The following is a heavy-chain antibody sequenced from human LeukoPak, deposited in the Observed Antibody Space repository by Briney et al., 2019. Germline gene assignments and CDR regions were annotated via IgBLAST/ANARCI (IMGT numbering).Heavy chain of an antibody. V-gene: IGHV4-4*07. CDR2: IYTSGST. Sequence: SETLSLTCTVSGGSISSYYWSWIRQPAGKGLEWIGRIYTSGSTNYNPSLKSRVTMSVDTSKNQFSLKLSSVTAADTAVYYCARGPRRITIFGVVMTYAFDIWGQGTMVTVSS. CDR1: GGSISSYY. D-gene: IGHD3-3*01. J-gene: IGHJ3*02. CDR3: ARGPRRITIFGVVMTYAFDI.